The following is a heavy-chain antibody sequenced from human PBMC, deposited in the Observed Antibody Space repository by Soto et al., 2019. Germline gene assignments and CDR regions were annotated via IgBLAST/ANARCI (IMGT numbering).Heavy chain of an antibody. V-gene: IGHV4-30-4*01. CDR1: GGSISSGDCY. CDR3: ARSYTYSGNHNRYDP. J-gene: IGHJ5*02. D-gene: IGHD1-26*01. CDR2: IYHSGSA. Sequence: QVQLQESGPGLVKPSQTLSLICTVSGGSISSGDCYWCWIRQSPGKGLEWIGYIYHSGSAYYNPSLKRRYIISVDTSKNQCSLKLNSVTAADTAVYYCARSYTYSGNHNRYDPWGQGTLVTVSS.